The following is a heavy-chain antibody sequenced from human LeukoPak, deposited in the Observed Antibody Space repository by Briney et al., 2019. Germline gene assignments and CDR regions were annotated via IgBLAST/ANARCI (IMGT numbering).Heavy chain of an antibody. V-gene: IGHV1-69*04. CDR1: GGTFSSYA. CDR2: IIPIFGIA. J-gene: IGHJ6*02. D-gene: IGHD4-23*01. Sequence: ASVKVSCKASGGTFSSYAISWVRQAPGQGLEWMGRIIPIFGIANYAQKFQGRVTITADKSTSTAYMELSSLRSEDTAVYYCARGTTVVEAYGMEVWGQGTTVTVSS. CDR3: ARGTTVVEAYGMEV.